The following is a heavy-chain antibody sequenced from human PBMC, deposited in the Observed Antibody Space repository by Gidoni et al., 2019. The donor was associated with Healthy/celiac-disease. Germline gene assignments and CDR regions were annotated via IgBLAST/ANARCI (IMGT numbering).Heavy chain of an antibody. CDR2: IRSKAYGGTT. V-gene: IGHV3-49*05. Sequence: EVQLVESGGGLVKPGRSRRLSGTASGFTFGDEAMSWFRQAPGKGLEWVGFIRSKAYGGTTEYAASVKVRFTISRDDSKSIAYLQMNSLKTEDTAVYYCTRDAYSSSWHDDAFDIWGQGTMVTVSS. CDR1: GFTFGDEA. CDR3: TRDAYSSSWHDDAFDI. D-gene: IGHD6-13*01. J-gene: IGHJ3*02.